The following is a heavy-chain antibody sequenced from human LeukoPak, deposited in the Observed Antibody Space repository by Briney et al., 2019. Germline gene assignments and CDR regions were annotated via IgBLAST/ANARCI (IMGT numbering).Heavy chain of an antibody. CDR2: ISYDGSNK. CDR3: ARDFAAAGFHYFDY. Sequence: GESLRLSCAASGFTFSSYAMHWVRQAPGKGLEWVAVISYDGSNKYYADSVKGRFTISRDNSKNTLYLQMNSLRAEDTAVYYCARDFAAAGFHYFDYWGQGTLVTVSS. D-gene: IGHD6-13*01. V-gene: IGHV3-30*04. CDR1: GFTFSSYA. J-gene: IGHJ4*02.